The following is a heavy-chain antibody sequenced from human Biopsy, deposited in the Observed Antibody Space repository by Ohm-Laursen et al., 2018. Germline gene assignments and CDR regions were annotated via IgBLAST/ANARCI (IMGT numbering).Heavy chain of an antibody. CDR3: VAYPSSGFFENNDDFAMDV. D-gene: IGHD6-19*01. Sequence: SVKVSCKASGGAFTNYAINWVRQAPGHGLGWMGGIITGSGTAGYAERFQGRVTITADVTTTTAYMDLRGLRSEDTAVYYCVAYPSSGFFENNDDFAMDVWGQGTTVIVSS. J-gene: IGHJ6*02. CDR1: GGAFTNYA. V-gene: IGHV1-69*13. CDR2: IITGSGTA.